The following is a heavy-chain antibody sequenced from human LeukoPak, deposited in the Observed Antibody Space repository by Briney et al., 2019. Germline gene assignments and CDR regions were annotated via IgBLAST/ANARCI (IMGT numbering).Heavy chain of an antibody. J-gene: IGHJ3*02. D-gene: IGHD3-22*01. Sequence: SETLSLTCVVYGGSFSGSYWSWIRQPPGKGLEWIGEIKYSGSTTYNPSLKSRVTISADTSKNQFSLKLSSVTAADTAVYYCAASGYYYDAFDIWGQGTMVTVSS. CDR3: AASGYYYDAFDI. V-gene: IGHV4-34*01. CDR2: IKYSGST. CDR1: GGSFSGSY.